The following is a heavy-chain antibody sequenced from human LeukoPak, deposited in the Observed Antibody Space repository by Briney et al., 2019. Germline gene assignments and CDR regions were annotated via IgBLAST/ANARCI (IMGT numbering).Heavy chain of an antibody. CDR1: GGSISSSSYY. V-gene: IGHV4-39*01. Sequence: SETLSLTCTVSGGSISSSSYYWGWIRQPPGKGLEWIGSIYYSGSTYYNPSLKSRVTISVDTSKNQFSLELSSVTAADTAVYYCASQYYDILTGYYSAFDYWGQGTLVTVSS. J-gene: IGHJ4*02. CDR3: ASQYYDILTGYYSAFDY. CDR2: IYYSGST. D-gene: IGHD3-9*01.